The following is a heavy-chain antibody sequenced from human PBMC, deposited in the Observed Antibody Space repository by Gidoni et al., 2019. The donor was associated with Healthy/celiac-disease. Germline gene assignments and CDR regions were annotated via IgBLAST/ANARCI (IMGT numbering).Heavy chain of an antibody. CDR1: GFTFGDYY. J-gene: IGHJ6*02. CDR2: ISSSSSYT. Sequence: QVQLVESGGGLVKPGGSLRLSCAASGFTFGDYYMSWIRQAPGKGLEWVSYISSSSSYTNYADSVKGRFTISRDNAKNSLYLQMNSLRAEDTAVYYCARDSLSGPAYSSSPDYYYYGMDVWGQGTTVTVSS. CDR3: ARDSLSGPAYSSSPDYYYYGMDV. V-gene: IGHV3-11*06. D-gene: IGHD6-6*01.